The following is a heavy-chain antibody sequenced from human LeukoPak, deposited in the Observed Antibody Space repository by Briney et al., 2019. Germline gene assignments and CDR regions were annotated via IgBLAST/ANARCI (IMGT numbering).Heavy chain of an antibody. CDR3: ARVGGATIFVGAFDI. J-gene: IGHJ3*02. CDR1: GGSISSGDYY. CDR2: IYYSGST. D-gene: IGHD1-26*01. Sequence: SETLSLTCTVSGGSISSGDYYWSWIRQPPGKGLEWIGYIYYSGSTYYNPSLKSRVTISVDTSKNQFSLKLSSVTAADTAVYYCARVGGATIFVGAFDIWGQGTMVTVSS. V-gene: IGHV4-30-4*01.